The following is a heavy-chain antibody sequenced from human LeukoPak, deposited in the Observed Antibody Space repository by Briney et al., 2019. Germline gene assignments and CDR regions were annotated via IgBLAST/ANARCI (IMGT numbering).Heavy chain of an antibody. J-gene: IGHJ3*02. V-gene: IGHV4-59*01. D-gene: IGHD5-18*01. Sequence: SETLSLTCTVSGGSISSYYRSWIRQPPGKGLEWIGYIYYSGSTNYNPSLKSRVTISVDTSKNQFSLKLSSVTAADTAVYYCARVKREIQLWFFAFDIWGQGTMVTVSS. CDR2: IYYSGST. CDR3: ARVKREIQLWFFAFDI. CDR1: GGSISSYY.